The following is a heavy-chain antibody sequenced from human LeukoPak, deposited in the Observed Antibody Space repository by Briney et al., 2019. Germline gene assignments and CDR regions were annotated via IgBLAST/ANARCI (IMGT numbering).Heavy chain of an antibody. V-gene: IGHV3-21*01. J-gene: IGHJ6*03. CDR1: GFTFSSYA. Sequence: GGSLRLSCAASGFTFSSYAMSWVRQAPGKGLEWVSAISSSSSYIYYADSVKGRFTISRDNAKNSLYLQMNSLRAEDTAVYYCARDLKGYDYYMDVWGKGTTVTVSS. CDR2: ISSSSSYI. CDR3: ARDLKGYDYYMDV. D-gene: IGHD3-3*01.